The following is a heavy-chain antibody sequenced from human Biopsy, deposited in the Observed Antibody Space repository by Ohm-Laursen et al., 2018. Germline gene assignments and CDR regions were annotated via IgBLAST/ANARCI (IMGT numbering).Heavy chain of an antibody. CDR2: IYHGSGT. D-gene: IGHD3-9*01. J-gene: IGHJ4*02. Sequence: SDTLSLTCSVSDSSVSHDYFWTWIRQPPGKGLEWIGSIYHGSGTPYNPSVETRVAITLDKAKNEFSLRIDSVTAADTAVYYCASRSLFFRYFASWGQGTPVTVSS. CDR1: DSSVSHDYF. CDR3: ASRSLFFRYFAS. V-gene: IGHV4-38-2*01.